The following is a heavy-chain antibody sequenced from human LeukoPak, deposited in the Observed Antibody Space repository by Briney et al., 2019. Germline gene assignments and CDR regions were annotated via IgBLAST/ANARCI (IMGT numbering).Heavy chain of an antibody. CDR1: EFTFMTYG. V-gene: IGHV3-30*18. CDR3: AKDAYNHALRWLQLVVDH. Sequence: PGGSLRLSCAAAEFTFMTYGMHWVRQAPGKGLEWVAVISYDGSIKHYADSVRGRFTISRDNSKNTLYLQMDSLRAEDTTVYYCAKDAYNHALRWLQLVVDHWGQGTLVTVSS. J-gene: IGHJ4*02. D-gene: IGHD5-24*01. CDR2: ISYDGSIK.